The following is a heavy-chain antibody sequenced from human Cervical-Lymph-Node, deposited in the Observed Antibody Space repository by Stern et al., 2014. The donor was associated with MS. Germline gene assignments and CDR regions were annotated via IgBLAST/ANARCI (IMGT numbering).Heavy chain of an antibody. CDR3: ARRKDIAEVGPVFDF. CDR1: GFTFSTYT. Sequence: EVQLEESGGGLVKPGGSLRLSCAASGFTFSTYTMNWVRQAPGKGLEWVSSIISTSTSIYYAHSVEGRFTVSRDNAKNSLYLQMTNLRAEDTAVYYCARRKDIAEVGPVFDFWGRGALVTVSS. V-gene: IGHV3-21*01. D-gene: IGHD6-13*01. CDR2: IISTSTSI. J-gene: IGHJ4*02.